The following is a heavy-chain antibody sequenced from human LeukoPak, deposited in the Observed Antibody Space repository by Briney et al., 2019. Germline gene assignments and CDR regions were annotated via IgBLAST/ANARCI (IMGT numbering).Heavy chain of an antibody. Sequence: SETLSLTCSVSGDSVTSTYWSWIRQPPGKGLEWIGYIYHSGSTYYNPSLKSRVTISVDRSKNQFSLKLSSVTAADTAVYYCARGMGYDSSGYYGYYFDYWGQGTLVTVSS. CDR1: GDSVTSTY. CDR2: IYHSGST. V-gene: IGHV4-30-2*01. J-gene: IGHJ4*02. CDR3: ARGMGYDSSGYYGYYFDY. D-gene: IGHD3-22*01.